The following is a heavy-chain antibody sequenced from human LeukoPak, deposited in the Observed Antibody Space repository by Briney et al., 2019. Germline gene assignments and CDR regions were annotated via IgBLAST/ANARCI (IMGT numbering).Heavy chain of an antibody. J-gene: IGHJ4*02. CDR3: ARQLVATGIDY. Sequence: PSETLSLTCTVPGGSISSYYWSWIRQPPGKGLEWIGYIYYSGSTNYNPSLKSRVTISVDTSKNQFSLKLSSVTAADTAVYYCARQLVATGIDYWGQGTLVTVSS. CDR1: GGSISSYY. V-gene: IGHV4-59*08. CDR2: IYYSGST. D-gene: IGHD5-12*01.